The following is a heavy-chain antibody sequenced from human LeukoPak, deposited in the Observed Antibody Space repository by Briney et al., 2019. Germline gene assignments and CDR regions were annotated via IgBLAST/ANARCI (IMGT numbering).Heavy chain of an antibody. D-gene: IGHD2-15*01. CDR2: ITASGAPT. CDR3: AKGTSSIEP. V-gene: IGHV3-23*01. CDR1: GFTFSTSG. J-gene: IGHJ4*02. Sequence: GGSLRLSCAASGFTFSTSGMTWVRQAPGKGLEWVSGITASGAPTYYADSVKGRFTISRDNSKNTLYLQMNSLRAEDTAIYYCAKGTSSIEPWGQGTLVTVSS.